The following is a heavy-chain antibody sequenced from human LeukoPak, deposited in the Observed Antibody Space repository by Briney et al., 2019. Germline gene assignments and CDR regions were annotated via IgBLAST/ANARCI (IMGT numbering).Heavy chain of an antibody. CDR1: GYSFTSYW. CDR3: ARQSRAVAGTDDAFDI. V-gene: IGHV5-51*01. J-gene: IGHJ3*02. CDR2: IYPGDSDT. D-gene: IGHD6-19*01. Sequence: GESLKISCKGSGYSFTSYWIGWLRQMPGKGLEWMGIIYPGDSDTRYSPSFQGQVTISADTSISTAYLQWSSLKASDTAMYYCARQSRAVAGTDDAFDIWGQGTMVTVSS.